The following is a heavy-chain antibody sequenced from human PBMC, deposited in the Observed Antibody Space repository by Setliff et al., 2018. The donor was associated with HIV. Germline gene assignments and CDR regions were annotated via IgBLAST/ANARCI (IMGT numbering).Heavy chain of an antibody. CDR1: GGSFSGFY. J-gene: IGHJ6*03. D-gene: IGHD3-10*01. CDR2: INHSGST. Sequence: PSETLSLTCAVYGGSFSGFYWSWIRQPPGKGLEWIGEINHSGSTNYNPSHKSRVTISVDTSKNQFSLKLSSVTAADTAVYYCARGVRRNLMVRTVGSYYYYYMDVWGKGTTVTVSS. V-gene: IGHV4-34*01. CDR3: ARGVRRNLMVRTVGSYYYYYMDV.